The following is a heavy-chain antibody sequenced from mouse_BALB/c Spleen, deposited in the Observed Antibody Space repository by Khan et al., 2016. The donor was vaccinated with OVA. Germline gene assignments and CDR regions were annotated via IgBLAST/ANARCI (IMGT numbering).Heavy chain of an antibody. V-gene: IGHV3-2*02. Sequence: VQLQQSGPGLVKPSQSLSLTCTVTGYSITSDYAWNWIRQFPGNKLEWMGFISYSGNTKYNPSLKSRFSITRDTSKNQFFLQLNSVTTEDTATYYCVRVYGGDFDYWGQGTSLTVSS. J-gene: IGHJ2*02. D-gene: IGHD1-1*02. CDR1: GYSITSDYA. CDR3: VRVYGGDFDY. CDR2: ISYSGNT.